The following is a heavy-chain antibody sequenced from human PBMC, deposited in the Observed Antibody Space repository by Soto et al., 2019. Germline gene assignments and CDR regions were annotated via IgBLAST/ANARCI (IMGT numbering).Heavy chain of an antibody. D-gene: IGHD2-15*01. J-gene: IGHJ4*02. Sequence: ASVKVSCKASSFTFTNYGISWVRQAPGQRLEWMGWITGSTGDTNYAQKFQDRLAMATDTSTDTAYMELRSLRPDDTAVYYCARDKVGTAADYWGQGTLVTVSS. CDR2: ITGSTGDT. CDR3: ARDKVGTAADY. V-gene: IGHV1-18*01. CDR1: SFTFTNYG.